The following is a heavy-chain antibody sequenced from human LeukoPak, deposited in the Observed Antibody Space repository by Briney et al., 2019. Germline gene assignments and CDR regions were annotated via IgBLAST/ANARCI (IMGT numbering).Heavy chain of an antibody. CDR1: GFTFSSYG. J-gene: IGHJ3*02. Sequence: GGSLRLSCAASGFTFSSYGMHWVRQAPGKGLEWVAVIWYDGSNKYYAYSVKGRFTISRDNYKNTLYLQMNSLRAEDTAVYYCARGSQVYDAFDIWGQGTMVAVSS. D-gene: IGHD2-8*01. V-gene: IGHV3-33*01. CDR3: ARGSQVYDAFDI. CDR2: IWYDGSNK.